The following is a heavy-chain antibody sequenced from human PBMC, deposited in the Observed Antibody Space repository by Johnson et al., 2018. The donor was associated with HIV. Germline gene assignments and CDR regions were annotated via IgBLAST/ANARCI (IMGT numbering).Heavy chain of an antibody. D-gene: IGHD3-16*01. CDR3: ARDWEDYGAFDI. J-gene: IGHJ3*02. CDR1: GFTFSSYA. V-gene: IGHV3-30-3*01. CDR2: ISYDGSNK. Sequence: QVQLVESGGGLVKPGGSLRLSCAASGFTFSSYAMHWVRQAPGKGLEWVAVISYDGSNKYYADSVKGRFTISRDNSKNTLYLQMNSLRAEDTAVYYCARDWEDYGAFDIWGQGTMVTVSS.